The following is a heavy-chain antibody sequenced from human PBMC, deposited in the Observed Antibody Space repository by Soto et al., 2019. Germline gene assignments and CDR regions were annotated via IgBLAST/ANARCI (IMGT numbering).Heavy chain of an antibody. CDR2: IYHSGST. Sequence: SETLSLTCAVSSGSIRSSNWWSWVRQPPGKGLEWIGEIYHSGSTNYNPSLKSRVTISVDKSKNQFSLKLSSVTAADTAVYYCASLIGPHYYYYMDVWGKGTTVTVS. V-gene: IGHV4-4*02. D-gene: IGHD2-8*01. CDR3: ASLIGPHYYYYMDV. J-gene: IGHJ6*03. CDR1: SGSIRSSNW.